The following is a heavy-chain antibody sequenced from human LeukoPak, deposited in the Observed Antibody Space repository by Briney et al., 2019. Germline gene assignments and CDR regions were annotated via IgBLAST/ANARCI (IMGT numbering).Heavy chain of an antibody. CDR1: GGSISSSSYY. V-gene: IGHV4-39*07. J-gene: IGHJ6*03. D-gene: IGHD3-10*02. CDR2: IYYSGSS. Sequence: SETLSLTCTVSGGSISSSSYYWGWIRQPPGKGLEWIGSIYYSGSSYHNPSLKNRVTISVDTSKNQFSLKLSSVTAADTAVYYCARDVRGNYYYYYMDVWGKGTTVTVSS. CDR3: ARDVRGNYYYYYMDV.